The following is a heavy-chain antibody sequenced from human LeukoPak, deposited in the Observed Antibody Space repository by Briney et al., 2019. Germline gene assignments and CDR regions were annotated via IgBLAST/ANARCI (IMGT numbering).Heavy chain of an antibody. D-gene: IGHD6-19*01. J-gene: IGHJ4*02. V-gene: IGHV3-23*01. CDR1: GFTFSGYA. CDR3: ARIAVAGTSDY. CDR2: ISLSGATT. Sequence: PGGSLRLSCAASGFTFSGYAMSWVRQAPGEGLEWVSSISLSGATTYYADSVKGRFTISRDNSKNTLYLQMNSLRVEDTAVYYCARIAVAGTSDYWGQGTLVTVSS.